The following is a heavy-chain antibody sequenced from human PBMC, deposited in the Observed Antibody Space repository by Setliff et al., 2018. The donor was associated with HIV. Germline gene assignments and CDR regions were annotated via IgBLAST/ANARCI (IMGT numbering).Heavy chain of an antibody. CDR1: GYSYTRYG. CDR2: VSAYNGNT. V-gene: IGHV1-18*01. J-gene: IGHJ5*02. CDR3: ARGRNWFDP. Sequence: ASVKVSCKASGYSYTRYGITWVRQAPGQGLEWMGWVSAYNGNTNYAQKFQGRVTMTTDTSTSTAYMELRSLRSDDTAVYYCARGRNWFDPWGQGSLVTVSS.